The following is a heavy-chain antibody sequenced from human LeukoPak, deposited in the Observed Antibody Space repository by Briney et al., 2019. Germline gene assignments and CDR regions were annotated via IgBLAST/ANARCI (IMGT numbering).Heavy chain of an antibody. D-gene: IGHD3-22*01. CDR1: GGSISSYY. CDR3: ARGPRYYYDSSGYYRDY. J-gene: IGHJ4*02. V-gene: IGHV4-59*12. CDR2: IYYSGST. Sequence: SETLSLTCTVSGGSISSYYWSWIRQPPGKGLEWIAYIYYSGSTNYNPSLKSRVTISVDTSKNQFSLKLSSVTAADTAVYYCARGPRYYYDSSGYYRDYWGQGTLVTVSS.